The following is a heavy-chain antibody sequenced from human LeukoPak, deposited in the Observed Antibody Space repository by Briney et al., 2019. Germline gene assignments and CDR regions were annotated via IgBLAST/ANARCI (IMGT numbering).Heavy chain of an antibody. D-gene: IGHD6-13*01. CDR1: GFTFSTYA. V-gene: IGHV3-23*01. J-gene: IGHJ4*02. CDR3: AKALEEETVIALDS. Sequence: GGSLRLSCAASGFTFSTYAMSWVRQAPGKGLEWVSAISGSGGSTYYADSVKGRFTISRDNSKNTLYLQMNSLRAEDTSIYFCAKALEEETVIALDSWGQGTLVTVSS. CDR2: ISGSGGST.